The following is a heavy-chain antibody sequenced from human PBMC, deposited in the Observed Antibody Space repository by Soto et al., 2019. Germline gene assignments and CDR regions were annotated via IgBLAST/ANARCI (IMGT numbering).Heavy chain of an antibody. Sequence: PSETLSLTYTVSGGSISSYYWSWIRQPPGKGLEWIGYIYYSGSTNYNPSLKSRVTISVDTSKNQFSLKLSSVTAADTAVYYCARLGREYSGYDAFDIWGQGTMVT. CDR3: ARLGREYSGYDAFDI. J-gene: IGHJ3*02. CDR2: IYYSGST. V-gene: IGHV4-59*08. D-gene: IGHD5-12*01. CDR1: GGSISSYY.